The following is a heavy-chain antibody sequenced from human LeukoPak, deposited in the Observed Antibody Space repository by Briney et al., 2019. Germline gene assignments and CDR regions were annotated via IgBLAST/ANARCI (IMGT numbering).Heavy chain of an antibody. CDR3: ARDKAGSGSYYGY. Sequence: ASVKVSCKASGGTFSSYAISWVRQAPGQGLEWMGWINPNSGGTNYAQKFQGRVTMTRDTSISTAYMELSRLRSDDTAVYYCARDKAGSGSYYGYWGQGTLVTVSS. CDR2: INPNSGGT. J-gene: IGHJ4*02. CDR1: GGTFSSYA. D-gene: IGHD1-26*01. V-gene: IGHV1-2*02.